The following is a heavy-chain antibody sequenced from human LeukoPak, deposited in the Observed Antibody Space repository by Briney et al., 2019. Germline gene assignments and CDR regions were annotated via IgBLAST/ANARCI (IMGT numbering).Heavy chain of an antibody. CDR1: GYTFFSYA. Sequence: ASVKVSCKASGYTFFSYAMHWVRQAPGQRLEWMGWINAGNGNTKYSQRFQGRVTITRDTSASTAYMDLSSLRSEDTAVYYCASRSSVAASGPGWGQGTLVTVSS. J-gene: IGHJ4*02. V-gene: IGHV1-3*01. CDR2: INAGNGNT. CDR3: ASRSSVAASGPG. D-gene: IGHD2-15*01.